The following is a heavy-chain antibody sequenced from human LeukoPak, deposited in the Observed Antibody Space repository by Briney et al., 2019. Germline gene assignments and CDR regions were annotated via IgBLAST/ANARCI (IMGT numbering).Heavy chain of an antibody. CDR2: ISYDGINE. CDR3: ARGRCSSTSCLIDS. D-gene: IGHD2-2*01. V-gene: IGHV3-30*04. CDR1: GFTFSIYA. J-gene: IGHJ4*02. Sequence: GGSLRLSCAASGFTFSIYAMHWVRKAPGKGLEWGTVISYDGINEYYADSVKGRITISRDNSKNTLFLQITSLRPEDTAVYYCARGRCSSTSCLIDSWGQGTLVTVSS.